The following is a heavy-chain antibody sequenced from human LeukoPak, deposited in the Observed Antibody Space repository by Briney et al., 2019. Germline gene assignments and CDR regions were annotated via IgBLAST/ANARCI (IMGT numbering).Heavy chain of an antibody. Sequence: PGRSLRLSCAASGFTLSSYAMHWVRQAPGKGLEWVAVISYDGSNKYYADSVKGRFTISRDNSKNTLYLQMNSLRAEDTAVYYCASMTSSLIAFCFDYWGQGTLVTVSS. V-gene: IGHV3-30-3*01. D-gene: IGHD6-13*01. CDR3: ASMTSSLIAFCFDY. CDR1: GFTLSSYA. J-gene: IGHJ4*02. CDR2: ISYDGSNK.